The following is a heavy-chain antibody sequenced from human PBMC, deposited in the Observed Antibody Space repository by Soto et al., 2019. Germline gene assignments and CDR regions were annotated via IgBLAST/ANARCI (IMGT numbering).Heavy chain of an antibody. J-gene: IGHJ2*01. Sequence: GSLRLSCAASGFTFSNAWMSWVRQAPGKGLEWVGRIKSKTDGGTTDYAAPVKGRFTTSRDDSKNTLYLQMNSLKTEDTAVYYCTTDVGSYYDTSGYYYYWYFDLWGRGTLVTVSS. CDR1: GFTFSNAW. CDR2: IKSKTDGGTT. V-gene: IGHV3-15*01. CDR3: TTDVGSYYDTSGYYYYWYFDL. D-gene: IGHD3-22*01.